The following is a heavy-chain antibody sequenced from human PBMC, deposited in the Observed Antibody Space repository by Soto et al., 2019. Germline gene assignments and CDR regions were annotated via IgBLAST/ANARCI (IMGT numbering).Heavy chain of an antibody. D-gene: IGHD1-26*01. V-gene: IGHV3-23*01. J-gene: IGHJ4*02. CDR2: ISGSGGST. Sequence: GGSLRLSCAASGFTFSSYAMSWVRQAPGKGLEWVSAISGSGGSTYYADSVKGRFTISRDNSKNTLYLQMNSLRAEDTAVYYCARARRGGKWELAYWGQGTLVTVSS. CDR1: GFTFSSYA. CDR3: ARARRGGKWELAY.